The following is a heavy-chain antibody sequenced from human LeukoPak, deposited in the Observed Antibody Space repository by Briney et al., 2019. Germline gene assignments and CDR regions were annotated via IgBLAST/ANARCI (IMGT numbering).Heavy chain of an antibody. CDR2: IYYSGST. CDR1: GGSMSSYY. Sequence: SETLSLTCTVAGGSMSSYYWSWIRQPPGKGLEWIGEIYYSGSTNYNPSLKSRVTIAVDTSKNQFSLKLSSVTAADTAVYYCARTVAATDYYYYYMDVWGKGTTVTVSS. V-gene: IGHV4-59*01. J-gene: IGHJ6*03. D-gene: IGHD2-15*01. CDR3: ARTVAATDYYYYYMDV.